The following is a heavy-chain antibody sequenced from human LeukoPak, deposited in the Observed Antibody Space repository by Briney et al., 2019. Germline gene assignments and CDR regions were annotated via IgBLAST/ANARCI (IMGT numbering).Heavy chain of an antibody. Sequence: PGGSLRLSCVASGFIFGTYSMNWVRQAPGKGLEWVSSIGRSSTYIFYADSVKGRFTISRDNAKNSLYLQLNSLRAEDTAVYYCTQNTNDYWGQGTLVTVSS. V-gene: IGHV3-21*01. CDR2: IGRSSTYI. J-gene: IGHJ4*02. D-gene: IGHD2-8*01. CDR3: TQNTNDY. CDR1: GFIFGTYS.